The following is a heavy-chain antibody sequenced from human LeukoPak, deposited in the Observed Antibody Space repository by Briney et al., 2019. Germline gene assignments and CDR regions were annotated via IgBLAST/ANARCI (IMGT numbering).Heavy chain of an antibody. V-gene: IGHV3-21*01. CDR3: ARDRLHYGEYEKTFDY. J-gene: IGHJ4*02. CDR2: ISSISSYI. CDR1: GFTFDDYG. Sequence: GGSLRLSCAASGFTFDDYGMSWVRQAPGKGLEWVSSISSISSYIYYADSVKGRFTISRDNAKSSLYLQMNSLRAEDTAVYYCARDRLHYGEYEKTFDYWGQGTLVTVSS. D-gene: IGHD4-17*01.